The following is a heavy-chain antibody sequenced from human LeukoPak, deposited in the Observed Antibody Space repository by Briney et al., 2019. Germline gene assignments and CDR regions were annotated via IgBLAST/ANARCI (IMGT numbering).Heavy chain of an antibody. CDR3: AKGDDYGANTRLPKYNWFAP. Sequence: PGGPLRLSCAAAGFIFTTCAMHWVRQAPGKGLEWVAYIRYDGNNENYADSEKGGFTISRDNSKDMLYLQMNSLRPEDTAVYYCAKGDDYGANTRLPKYNWFAPWGQGTQVTVSS. J-gene: IGHJ5*02. CDR2: IRYDGNNE. D-gene: IGHD4-23*01. CDR1: GFIFTTCA. V-gene: IGHV3-30*02.